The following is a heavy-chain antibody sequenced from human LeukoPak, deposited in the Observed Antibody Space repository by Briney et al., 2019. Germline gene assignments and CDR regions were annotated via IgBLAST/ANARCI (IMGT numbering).Heavy chain of an antibody. CDR1: GFTVSSNY. J-gene: IGHJ4*02. CDR3: AKSTGYSTTGRDFDS. Sequence: GGSLRLSCAASGFTVSSNYMSWVRQAPGKGLEWVSVIYSGGATTFYADSVKGRFTISRDNSKNTLYLQLSSLRAEDTAVYYCAKSTGYSTTGRDFDSWGRGTLVTVSS. D-gene: IGHD6-13*01. V-gene: IGHV3-53*01. CDR2: IYSGGATT.